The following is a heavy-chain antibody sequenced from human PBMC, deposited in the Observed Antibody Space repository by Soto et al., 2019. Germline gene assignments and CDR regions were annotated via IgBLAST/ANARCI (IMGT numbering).Heavy chain of an antibody. J-gene: IGHJ4*02. CDR1: GGSISSYY. D-gene: IGHD3-10*01. Sequence: PSETLSPTCTVAGGSISSYYWSWIRQPPGKGLEWIGYIYYSGSTNYNPSLKSRVTISVDTSKNQFSLKLSSVTAADTAVYYCARVMAWGPYYFDYWGQGTLVTVSS. CDR3: ARVMAWGPYYFDY. V-gene: IGHV4-59*01. CDR2: IYYSGST.